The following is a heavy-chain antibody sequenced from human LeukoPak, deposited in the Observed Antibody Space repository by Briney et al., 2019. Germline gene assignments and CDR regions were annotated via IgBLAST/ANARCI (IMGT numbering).Heavy chain of an antibody. V-gene: IGHV4-4*07. D-gene: IGHD1-26*01. CDR1: GGSISNYY. J-gene: IGHJ4*02. CDR3: ARDRDSGSSSNRFYFDY. Sequence: SETLSLTCTASGGSISNYYWSWVRQPAGKGLEWIGRIFTSGSTNYNPSLKSRVTMSVDTSMNQLSLKLSSVTAADTAVYYCARDRDSGSSSNRFYFDYWGQGTLVTVSS. CDR2: IFTSGST.